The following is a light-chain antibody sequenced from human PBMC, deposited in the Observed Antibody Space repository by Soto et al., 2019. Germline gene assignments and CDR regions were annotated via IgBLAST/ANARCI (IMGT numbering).Light chain of an antibody. CDR3: QSYDSSLSVV. Sequence: QSVMTQPPSVSGAPGQRVTISCTGSSSNIGAGYEVHWYQQVSGTAPKLLIYGNSNRPSGVPDRFSGSKSGTSASLAITGLQAEDEADYYCQSYDSSLSVVFGGGTKLTVL. CDR1: SSNIGAGYE. J-gene: IGLJ2*01. CDR2: GNS. V-gene: IGLV1-40*01.